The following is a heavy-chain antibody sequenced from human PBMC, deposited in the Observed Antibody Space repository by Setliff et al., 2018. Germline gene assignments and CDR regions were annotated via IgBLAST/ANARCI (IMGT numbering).Heavy chain of an antibody. D-gene: IGHD3-3*01. Sequence: SVEVSSKASGRTFSIYTISWVRQAPGQGLEWMGRIIPIFGTANYAQKFQGRVTITADKSTSTAYMELSSLRSEDTAVYYCAISTIFGVVSPTPDAFDIWGQGTMVTVSS. V-gene: IGHV1-69*08. CDR1: GRTFSIYT. J-gene: IGHJ3*02. CDR3: AISTIFGVVSPTPDAFDI. CDR2: IIPIFGTA.